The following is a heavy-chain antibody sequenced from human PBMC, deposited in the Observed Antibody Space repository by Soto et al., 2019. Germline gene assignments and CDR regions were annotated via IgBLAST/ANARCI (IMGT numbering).Heavy chain of an antibody. Sequence: SETLSLTCAVSGGSISSGGYSWSWIRQPPGEGLEWIGKIDQSGSTNYNPSLKSRVTISVDRSKNQFSLKLSSVTAADTAVYYCARVPDRWGQGTLVTVSS. D-gene: IGHD2-2*01. J-gene: IGHJ5*02. CDR2: IDQSGST. CDR1: GGSISSGGYS. CDR3: ARVPDR. V-gene: IGHV4-30-2*01.